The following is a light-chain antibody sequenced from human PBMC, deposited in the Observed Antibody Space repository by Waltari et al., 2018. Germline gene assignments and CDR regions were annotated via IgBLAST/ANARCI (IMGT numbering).Light chain of an antibody. CDR1: SSDVGAYDY. CDR2: DFN. CDR3: CSYAGNYANYV. Sequence: QSALIQPRAVSRAPGQSVIISCTGASSDVGAYDYVSWYQQHPGKAPTLIISDFNNRPSGVPDRFSGSKSANTASLTIAGLQAEDEADYYCCSYAGNYANYVFGTGTKLT. J-gene: IGLJ1*01. V-gene: IGLV2-11*01.